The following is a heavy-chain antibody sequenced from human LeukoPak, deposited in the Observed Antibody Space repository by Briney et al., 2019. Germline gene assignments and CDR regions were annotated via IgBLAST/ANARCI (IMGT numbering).Heavy chain of an antibody. CDR3: AKYRNPDDYGDYVSFSPHAFDI. CDR2: ISGSGGST. CDR1: GFTFSSYG. V-gene: IGHV3-23*01. D-gene: IGHD4-17*01. Sequence: GGSLRLSCAASGFTFSSYGMSWVRQAPGKGLEWVSAISGSGGSTYYADSVKGRFTISRDKSKNTLYLQMNSLRVEDTAVYYCAKYRNPDDYGDYVSFSPHAFDIWGQGTMVTVSS. J-gene: IGHJ3*02.